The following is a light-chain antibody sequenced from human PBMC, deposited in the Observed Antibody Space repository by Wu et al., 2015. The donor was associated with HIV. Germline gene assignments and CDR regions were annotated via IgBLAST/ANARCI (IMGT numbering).Light chain of an antibody. CDR1: RSVSSN. J-gene: IGKJ1*01. V-gene: IGKV3-15*01. CDR2: GAS. Sequence: EIVMTQSPGTLSVSPGERATLSCRANRSVSSNVAWYQQKPGQAPRLLIYGASTRVNSIPGRFSGSGSGTEFTLTISSLQSEDFAVYYCQYYSNWQWTFGQGTKVEIK. CDR3: QYYSNWQWT.